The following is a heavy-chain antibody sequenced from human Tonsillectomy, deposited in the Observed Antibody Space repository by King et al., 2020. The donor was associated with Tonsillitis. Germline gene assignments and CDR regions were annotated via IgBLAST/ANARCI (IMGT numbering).Heavy chain of an antibody. V-gene: IGHV4-39*01. D-gene: IGHD4-17*01. CDR1: GGSISGSDYC. Sequence: LQLQESGPGLVKPSATLSLTCTVSGGSISGSDYCWGWIRQSPGKGLEWIGNIYDSGSTSYNPSLKSRVTISVDTSRTQFSVKLSSVTAADTAVYYCARLLLLDYDDNVSGSGNFDYWRQGTLVTVSS. CDR3: ARLLLLDYDDNVSGSGNFDY. J-gene: IGHJ4*02. CDR2: IYDSGST.